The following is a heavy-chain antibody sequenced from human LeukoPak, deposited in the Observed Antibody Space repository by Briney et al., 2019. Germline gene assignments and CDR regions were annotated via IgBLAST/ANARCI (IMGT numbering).Heavy chain of an antibody. CDR1: GFTFSSYA. D-gene: IGHD1-26*01. CDR3: ARSGSYYVDY. V-gene: IGHV3-30-3*01. Sequence: GGSLRLSCAASGFTFSSYAMHWVRQAPGKGLEWVAVISYDGSNKYYADSVKGRFTISRDNAKNTLYLQMNSLRAEDTAVYYCARSGSYYVDYWGQGTLVTVSS. J-gene: IGHJ4*02. CDR2: ISYDGSNK.